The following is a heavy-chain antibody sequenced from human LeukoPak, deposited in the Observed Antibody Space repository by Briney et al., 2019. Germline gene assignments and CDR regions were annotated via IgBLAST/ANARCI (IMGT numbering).Heavy chain of an antibody. CDR3: ARRRLGELSLMRGSTQSFDY. CDR1: GFTFSSYG. D-gene: IGHD3-16*02. V-gene: IGHV3-33*01. Sequence: PGRSLRLSCAASGFTFSSYGMHWVRQAPGKGLEWVAVIWYDGSNKYYADSVKGRFTISRDNAKNSLYLQMNSLRAEDTAVYYCARRRLGELSLMRGSTQSFDYWGQGALVTVS. J-gene: IGHJ4*02. CDR2: IWYDGSNK.